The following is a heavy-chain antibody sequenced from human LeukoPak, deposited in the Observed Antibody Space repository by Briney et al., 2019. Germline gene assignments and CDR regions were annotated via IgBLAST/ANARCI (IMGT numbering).Heavy chain of an antibody. Sequence: RGESLKISCKGFGYIFTRYWIAWVRQMPGKGLELMGIIYPGDSDTRYSPSFQGQVTISVDKSISTAYLQWTSLKASDTAMYYCARHEGSYGSGSYYADSWGQGTLVTVSS. V-gene: IGHV5-51*01. CDR1: GYIFTRYW. CDR3: ARHEGSYGSGSYYADS. CDR2: IYPGDSDT. J-gene: IGHJ4*02. D-gene: IGHD3-10*01.